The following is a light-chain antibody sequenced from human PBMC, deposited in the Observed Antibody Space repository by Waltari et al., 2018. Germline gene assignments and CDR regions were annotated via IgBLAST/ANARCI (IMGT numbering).Light chain of an antibody. V-gene: IGLV1-51*02. CDR3: GTWDSSLSGAV. CDR1: RSNIGNNY. J-gene: IGLJ7*01. CDR2: ENT. Sequence: QSVLTQPPSVSAAPGQRVTISCSGGRSNIGNNYVSRYRQFPGTAPKLLIYENTERPSGIPGRFSGSKSGTSATLDITGLQAGDEADYYCGTWDSSLSGAVFGGGTHLTVL.